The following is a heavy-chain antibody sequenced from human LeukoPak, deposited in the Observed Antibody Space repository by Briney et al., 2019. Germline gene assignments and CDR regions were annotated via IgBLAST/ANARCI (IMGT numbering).Heavy chain of an antibody. CDR1: GFTFDDYA. D-gene: IGHD3-22*01. CDR2: ISWNSGSI. Sequence: HPGGSLRLSCAASGFTFDDYAMHWVRQAPGKGLEWVSGISWNSGSIGYADSVKGRFTISRDNAKNSLYLQMNSLRAEDTAVYYCARGYYYDSSGYPPDYWGQGTLVTVSS. V-gene: IGHV3-9*01. CDR3: ARGYYYDSSGYPPDY. J-gene: IGHJ4*02.